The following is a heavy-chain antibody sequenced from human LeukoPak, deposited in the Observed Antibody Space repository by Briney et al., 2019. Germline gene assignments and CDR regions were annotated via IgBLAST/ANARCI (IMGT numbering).Heavy chain of an antibody. D-gene: IGHD3-10*01. CDR2: ISSSGSTI. CDR3: AKKSHMVRGVDFDY. J-gene: IGHJ4*02. V-gene: IGHV3-48*03. CDR1: GFTFSSYE. Sequence: QPGGSLRLSCAASGFTFSSYEMNWVRQAPGKGLEWVSYISSSGSTIYYADSVKGRFTISRDNAKNSLYLQMNSLRAEDTAVYYCAKKSHMVRGVDFDYWGQGTLVTVSS.